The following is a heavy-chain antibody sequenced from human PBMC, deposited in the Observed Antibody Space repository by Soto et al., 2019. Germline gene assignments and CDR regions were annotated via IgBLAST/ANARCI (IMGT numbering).Heavy chain of an antibody. J-gene: IGHJ4*02. CDR1: GYTFTSYG. CDR3: ARDNSGDFWSGYSHYYFDY. Sequence: GASVKVSCKASGYTFTSYGISWVRQAPGQGLEWMGWISAYNGNTNYAQKLQGRVTMTTDTSTSTAYMELRSLRSDDTAVYYCARDNSGDFWSGYSHYYFDYWGQGTLVTVSS. V-gene: IGHV1-18*01. CDR2: ISAYNGNT. D-gene: IGHD3-3*01.